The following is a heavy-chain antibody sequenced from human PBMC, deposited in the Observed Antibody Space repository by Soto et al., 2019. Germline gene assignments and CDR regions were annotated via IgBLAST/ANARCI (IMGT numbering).Heavy chain of an antibody. CDR2: IYYSGST. V-gene: IGHV4-61*01. J-gene: IGHJ4*02. D-gene: IGHD6-19*01. CDR3: ARGPGGRSGWYYFDY. CDR1: GGSVSSGSYY. Sequence: PLETLSLTCTVSGGSVSSGSYYWSWIRQPPGKGLEWIVYIYYSGSTNYNPPLKRRVPISEDASKNRSPLKLSFVTAADTAVFYGARGPGGRSGWYYFDYGGQETWVTVSS.